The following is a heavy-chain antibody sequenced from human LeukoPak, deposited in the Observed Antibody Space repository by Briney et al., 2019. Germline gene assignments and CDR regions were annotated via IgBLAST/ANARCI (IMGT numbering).Heavy chain of an antibody. J-gene: IGHJ4*02. Sequence: GASVKVSCKASGYTFTSYYMHWVRQAPGQGLEWMGWISAYNGNTNYAQKLQGRVTMTTDTSTSTAYMELRSLRSDDTAVYYCARDGLYDFWSGYYLLFDYWGQGTLVTVSS. CDR2: ISAYNGNT. CDR1: GYTFTSYY. CDR3: ARDGLYDFWSGYYLLFDY. V-gene: IGHV1-18*04. D-gene: IGHD3-3*01.